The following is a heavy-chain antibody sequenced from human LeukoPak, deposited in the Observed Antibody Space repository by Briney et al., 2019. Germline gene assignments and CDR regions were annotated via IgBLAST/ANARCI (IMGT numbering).Heavy chain of an antibody. CDR2: ISSSSSYI. D-gene: IGHD2-21*02. Sequence: GGSLRLSCAASGFTFSSYSMNWVRQAPGKGLEWVSSISSSSSYIYYADSVKGRFTISRDNAKNSLYLQMNSLRAEDTAVNYCAGRDCGGDCYPEDWGQGTLVTVSS. CDR1: GFTFSSYS. CDR3: AGRDCGGDCYPED. J-gene: IGHJ4*02. V-gene: IGHV3-21*01.